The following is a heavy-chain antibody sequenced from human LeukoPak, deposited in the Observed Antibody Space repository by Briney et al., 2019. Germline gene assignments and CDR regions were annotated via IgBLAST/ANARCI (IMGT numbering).Heavy chain of an antibody. CDR3: AREQGIQLWPDY. V-gene: IGHV3-33*01. CDR1: GFSFSSYG. CDR2: IWYDGSNK. Sequence: GRSLRLSCAASGFSFSSYGMHWDRQAPGKGLEWVAVIWYDGSNKYYADSVKGRFTISRDNSKNTLYLQMNSLRAEDTAVYYCAREQGIQLWPDYWGQGTLVTVSS. J-gene: IGHJ4*02. D-gene: IGHD5-18*01.